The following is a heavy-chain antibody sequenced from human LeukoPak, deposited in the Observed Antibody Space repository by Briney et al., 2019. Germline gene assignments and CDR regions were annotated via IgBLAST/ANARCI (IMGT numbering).Heavy chain of an antibody. V-gene: IGHV3-53*04. Sequence: PGGSLRLSCAASGFTVSSNYMSWVRQAPGKGLEWVSVIYSGGSTYYADSVKGRFTISRHNSKNTLYLQMSSLRAEDTAVYYCASGGYSYGYDYYYGMDAWGQGTTVTVSS. CDR2: IYSGGST. J-gene: IGHJ6*02. D-gene: IGHD5-18*01. CDR1: GFTVSSNY. CDR3: ASGGYSYGYDYYYGMDA.